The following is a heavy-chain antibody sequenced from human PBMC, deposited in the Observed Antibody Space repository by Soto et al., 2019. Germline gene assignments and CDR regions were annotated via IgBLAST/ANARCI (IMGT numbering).Heavy chain of an antibody. J-gene: IGHJ4*02. Sequence: ASVKVSCKASGYTFASYPLHWVRQAPGQGLEWMGRINPSNGNTSYAQKFQGRVTMTRDTSTSTVYMELSSLRSEDTAVYYCARDLGRGEDYWGQGTLVTVSS. D-gene: IGHD4-17*01. CDR2: INPSNGNT. CDR1: GYTFASYP. CDR3: ARDLGRGEDY. V-gene: IGHV1-46*01.